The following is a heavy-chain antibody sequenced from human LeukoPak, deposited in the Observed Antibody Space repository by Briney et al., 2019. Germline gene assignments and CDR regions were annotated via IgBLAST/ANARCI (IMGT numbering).Heavy chain of an antibody. Sequence: ASVKVSCKASGYTFTDLYIHWVRQAPGQGLEWMGFIRPNSGGTSCAQKFQGRVTMTRDTSINTAYLELSGLTSDDTAVYFCARHNYDFDFDYWGQGTLVTVSS. V-gene: IGHV1-2*02. CDR3: ARHNYDFDFDY. D-gene: IGHD4-11*01. CDR2: IRPNSGGT. J-gene: IGHJ4*01. CDR1: GYTFTDLY.